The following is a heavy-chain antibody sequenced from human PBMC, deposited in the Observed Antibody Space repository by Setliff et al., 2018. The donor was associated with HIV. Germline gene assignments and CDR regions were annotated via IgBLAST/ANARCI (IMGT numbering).Heavy chain of an antibody. V-gene: IGHV1-2*02. CDR1: GYTFTGYY. J-gene: IGHJ4*02. Sequence: ASVKVSCKASGYTFTGYYMHWVRQAPGQGLEWMGWITPDSGGANYAQKFQGRVTMTRDTSISTAYMELSSLRSDDTAVYYCARDDRAVATILWGQGTLVTVSS. CDR3: ARDDRAVATIL. CDR2: ITPDSGGA. D-gene: IGHD5-12*01.